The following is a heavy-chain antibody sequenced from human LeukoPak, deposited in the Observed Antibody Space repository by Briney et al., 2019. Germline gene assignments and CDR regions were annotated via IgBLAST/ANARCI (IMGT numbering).Heavy chain of an antibody. V-gene: IGHV1-2*02. J-gene: IGHJ4*02. CDR2: INPNSGGT. D-gene: IGHD5-24*01. Sequence: GASVKVSCKASGYAFTVYYMHWVRQAPGQGLEWMGWINPNSGGTNYAQKFQGRVTMTRDTSISTAYMELSRLRSDDTAVYYCARVEMPHSSFDYWGQGTLVTVSS. CDR3: ARVEMPHSSFDY. CDR1: GYAFTVYY.